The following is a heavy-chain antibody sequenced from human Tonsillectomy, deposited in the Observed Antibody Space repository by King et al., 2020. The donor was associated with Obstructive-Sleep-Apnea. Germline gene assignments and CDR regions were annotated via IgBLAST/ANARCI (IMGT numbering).Heavy chain of an antibody. CDR2: IYYSGST. CDR1: GGSISSSSYY. Sequence: LQLQESGPGLVKPSESLSLTCTVSGGSISSSSYYWGWIRQPPGKGLEWIGSIYYSGSTYYNPSLKSRVPISVDTSKNQFSLKLSSVTAADTAVYYCARVGGRYCSGGSCWFDPWGQGTLVTVSS. J-gene: IGHJ5*02. D-gene: IGHD2-15*01. V-gene: IGHV4-39*07. CDR3: ARVGGRYCSGGSCWFDP.